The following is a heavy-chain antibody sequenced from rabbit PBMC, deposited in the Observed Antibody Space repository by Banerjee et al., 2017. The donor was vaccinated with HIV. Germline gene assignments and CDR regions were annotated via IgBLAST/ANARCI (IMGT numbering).Heavy chain of an antibody. J-gene: IGHJ6*01. V-gene: IGHV1S43*01. CDR3: ARNLENFAGGSYLDL. CDR2: INVVTGKA. D-gene: IGHD8-1*01. Sequence: QEHLVESGGGLVKPGASLTLTCEASGFPFSEKDVMCWVRQAPGKGLTWIACINVVTGKAVYASWAKGRFTFSRSTSLNTVDLKMTSLTAADTATYFCARNLENFAGGSYLDLWGPGTLVTVS. CDR1: GFPFSEKDV.